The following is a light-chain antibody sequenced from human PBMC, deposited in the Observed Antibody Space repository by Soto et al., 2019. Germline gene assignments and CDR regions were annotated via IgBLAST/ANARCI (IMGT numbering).Light chain of an antibody. J-gene: IGKJ2*01. CDR2: GAS. CDR1: QIVTTSY. CDR3: QQYGISPMYT. Sequence: DIVLTQSPGTLSLSPGERATLSCRAGQIVTTSYLAWYQQKPGQAPRLLIYGASSRATGIPDGFSGSGSGTDFTLTIRRLEPEDFAVYYCQQYGISPMYTFGQGTKLEIK. V-gene: IGKV3-20*01.